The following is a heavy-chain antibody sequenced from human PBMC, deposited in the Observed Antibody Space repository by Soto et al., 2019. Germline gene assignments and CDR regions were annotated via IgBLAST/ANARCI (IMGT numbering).Heavy chain of an antibody. D-gene: IGHD2-15*01. V-gene: IGHV1-58*01. Sequence: SVKVSCKASGFTFTSSAVQWVRQARGQRLEWIGWIVVGSGNTNYAQKFQERVTITRDMSTSTAYMELSSLRSEDTAVYYCAAGYCSGGSCRLYYYYYGMDVWGQGTTVTVS. CDR3: AAGYCSGGSCRLYYYYYGMDV. CDR1: GFTFTSSA. J-gene: IGHJ6*02. CDR2: IVVGSGNT.